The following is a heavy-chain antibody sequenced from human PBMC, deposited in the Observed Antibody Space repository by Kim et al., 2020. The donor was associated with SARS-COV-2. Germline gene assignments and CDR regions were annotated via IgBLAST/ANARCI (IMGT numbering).Heavy chain of an antibody. CDR2: IKSKTDGGTT. J-gene: IGHJ4*03. D-gene: IGHD4-4*01. Sequence: GGSLRLSCAASGFTFGNSAMSWVRQAPGKGLEWVGRIKSKTDGGTTDYAAPGKCRFTISRNNSKNTLHLQMNNLKIEDTAVYYCTMTYSSGWGQGTPVTVSS. CDR3: TMTYSSG. V-gene: IGHV3-15*01. CDR1: GFTFGNSA.